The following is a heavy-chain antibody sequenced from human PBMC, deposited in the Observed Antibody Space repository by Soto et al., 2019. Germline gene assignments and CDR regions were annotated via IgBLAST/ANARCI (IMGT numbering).Heavy chain of an antibody. CDR3: ARDRRDGYNYPSFDY. CDR1: GYTFTSYA. J-gene: IGHJ4*02. CDR2: INAGNGNT. D-gene: IGHD5-12*01. V-gene: IGHV1-3*01. Sequence: ASVKVSCKASGYTFTSYAMHWVRQAPGQRLEWMGWINAGNGNTKYSQKFQGRVTITRDTSASTAYMELRSLRSDDTAVYYCARDRRDGYNYPSFDYWGQGTLVTVSS.